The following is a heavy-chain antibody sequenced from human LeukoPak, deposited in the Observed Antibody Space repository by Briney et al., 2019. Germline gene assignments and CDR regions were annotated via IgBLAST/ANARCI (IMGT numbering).Heavy chain of an antibody. D-gene: IGHD4-11*01. CDR2: MNPNSGNT. CDR3: ARLLGQSRYYYYMDV. V-gene: IGHV1-8*01. J-gene: IGHJ6*03. Sequence: ASVKVSCKASGYTFTSYDINWVRQATGQGLEWMGWMNPNSGNTGYAQKFQGRVTMTRNTSISTAYMELSSLRSEDTAVYYCARLLGQSRYYYYMDVWGKGTTVTVSS. CDR1: GYTFTSYD.